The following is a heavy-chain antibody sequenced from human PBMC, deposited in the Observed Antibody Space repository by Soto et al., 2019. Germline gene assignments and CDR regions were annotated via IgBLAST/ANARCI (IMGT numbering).Heavy chain of an antibody. CDR2: SRNKANSYTT. J-gene: IGHJ6*02. CDR1: EFTVSDHY. V-gene: IGHV3-72*01. Sequence: EVQLVESGGGLVQPGGSLRLSCAGSEFTVSDHYIDWVRQAPGKGLEWLGRSRNKANSYTTEYAASVKGRFTISRDXSXNXXYLQMNSLNTDDTAVYYCARGEATAGHQFHYGMDVWGQGTTVTVSS. D-gene: IGHD6-13*01. CDR3: ARGEATAGHQFHYGMDV.